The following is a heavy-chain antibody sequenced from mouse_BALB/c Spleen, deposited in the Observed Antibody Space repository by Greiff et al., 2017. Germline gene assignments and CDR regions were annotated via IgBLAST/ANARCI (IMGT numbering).Heavy chain of an antibody. CDR3: DRGPDYAWFAY. CDR1: GFSLTSYG. D-gene: IGHD2-4*01. J-gene: IGHJ3*01. V-gene: IGHV2-9*02. Sequence: VQLQQSGPGLVAPSQCLSLTCTVSGFSLTSYGVHWVRQPPGKGLVWLGVIWASGSTNYNSALMSRLSISNDNSKSQVFLKMNSLQTDDTAMYYSDRGPDYAWFAYWGQGTLVTVSA. CDR2: IWASGST.